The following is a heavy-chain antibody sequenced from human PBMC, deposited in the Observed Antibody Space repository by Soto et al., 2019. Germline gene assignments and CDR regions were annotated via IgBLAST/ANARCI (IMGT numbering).Heavy chain of an antibody. J-gene: IGHJ4*02. CDR2: IRSKTNNYAT. D-gene: IGHD4-17*01. Sequence: SLRLSCAASGFTFIGSAMHWVRQASGKGLEWVGRIRSKTNNYATEYAASVKGRFTISRDDSKNTAYLQMNSLKTEDTAVYYCTRMTSDYWGQGTLVTVSS. CDR1: GFTFIGSA. CDR3: TRMTSDY. V-gene: IGHV3-73*01.